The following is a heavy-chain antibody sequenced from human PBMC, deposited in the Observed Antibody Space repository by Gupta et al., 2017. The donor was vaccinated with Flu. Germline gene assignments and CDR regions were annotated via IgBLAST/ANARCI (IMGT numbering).Heavy chain of an antibody. CDR2: ISSSSSYI. J-gene: IGHJ4*02. CDR3: TRSFSSSSPDDY. D-gene: IGHD6-6*01. V-gene: IGHV3-21*01. Sequence: GRQAPGKGLGWVSFISSSSSYIYYTDSVKGRFTISRDNAKNSLYLQMNSLRAEDTAVYYCTRSFSSSSPDDYWGQGTLVTVSS.